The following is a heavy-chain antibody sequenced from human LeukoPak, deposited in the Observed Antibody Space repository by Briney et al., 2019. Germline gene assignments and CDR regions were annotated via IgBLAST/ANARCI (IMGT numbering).Heavy chain of an antibody. D-gene: IGHD3-22*01. Sequence: PRGSLRLSCAASGFTFSNAWMSWVRQAPGKGLEWVGRIKTKTDGGTTDYVAPVKGRFTISRDDSKNTLYLQMNSLKTEDTAVYYCTTGQGYYYDGSGPIDYWGQGTLVTVS. CDR1: GFTFSNAW. J-gene: IGHJ4*02. V-gene: IGHV3-15*01. CDR2: IKTKTDGGTT. CDR3: TTGQGYYYDGSGPIDY.